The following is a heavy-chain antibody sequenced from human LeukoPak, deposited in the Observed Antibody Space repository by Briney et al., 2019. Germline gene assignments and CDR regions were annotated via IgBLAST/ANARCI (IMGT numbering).Heavy chain of an antibody. CDR3: ARDMTTVTTYHYYYYYMDV. J-gene: IGHJ6*03. V-gene: IGHV1-2*02. D-gene: IGHD4-17*01. Sequence: GASVKVSCKASGYTFTGYYMHWVRQAPGQGLEWMGWINPNSGGTNYAQKFQGRVTVTRDTSISTAYMELSRLRSDDTAVYYCARDMTTVTTYHYYYYYMDVWGKGTTVTISS. CDR2: INPNSGGT. CDR1: GYTFTGYY.